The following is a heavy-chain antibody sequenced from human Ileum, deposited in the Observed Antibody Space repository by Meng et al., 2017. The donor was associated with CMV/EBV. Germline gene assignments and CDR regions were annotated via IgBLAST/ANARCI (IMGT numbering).Heavy chain of an antibody. CDR2: IYPRDSDT. D-gene: IGHD1-1*01. J-gene: IGHJ5*02. CDR1: GYSFISYW. CDR3: VRHIPTGAGPFDP. Sequence: GESLKISRKGSGYSFISYWIGWVRQMPGKGLEWMGMIYPRDSDTRYSPSFQGQVTISADKSISTTYLQWSSLKASDTAIYYCVRHIPTGAGPFDPWGQGTLVTVSS. V-gene: IGHV5-51*01.